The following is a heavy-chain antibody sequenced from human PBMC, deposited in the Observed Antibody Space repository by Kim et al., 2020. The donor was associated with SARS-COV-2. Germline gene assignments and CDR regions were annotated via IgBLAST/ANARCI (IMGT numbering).Heavy chain of an antibody. CDR2: T. J-gene: IGHJ4*02. Sequence: TYYNPSLKSRVTISVDTSKNQFSLKLSAVTAADTAVYYCARGVDTGMLDYWGQGTLVTVA. V-gene: IGHV4-30-2*04. CDR3: ARGVDTGMLDY. D-gene: IGHD5-18*01.